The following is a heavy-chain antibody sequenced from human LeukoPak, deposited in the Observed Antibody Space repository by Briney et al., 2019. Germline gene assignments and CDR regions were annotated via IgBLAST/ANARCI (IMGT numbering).Heavy chain of an antibody. Sequence: GGSLRLSCAASGFTFSSYGMHWVRQAPGKGLEWVAFIRYDGSNKYYADSVKGRFTISRDNSKNTLYLQMNSLRAEDTAVYYCAKPGGYNHYYYGMDVWGQGTTVTVSS. CDR3: AKPGGYNHYYYGMDV. J-gene: IGHJ6*02. D-gene: IGHD1-14*01. CDR1: GFTFSSYG. CDR2: IRYDGSNK. V-gene: IGHV3-30*02.